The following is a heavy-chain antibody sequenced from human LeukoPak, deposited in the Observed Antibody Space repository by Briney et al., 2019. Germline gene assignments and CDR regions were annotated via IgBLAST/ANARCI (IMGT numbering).Heavy chain of an antibody. CDR3: ARERPGAAAGLGYFDY. J-gene: IGHJ4*02. CDR1: GFTFSSYA. Sequence: AGGYLRLSCAASGFTFSSYAMHWDRQAPGKGLEWVAVISYDGSNKYYADSVKGRFTISRDNTKNTLYLQMNSQRAEDTAVYYCARERPGAAAGLGYFDYWGQGTLVTVSS. CDR2: ISYDGSNK. V-gene: IGHV3-30-3*01. D-gene: IGHD6-13*01.